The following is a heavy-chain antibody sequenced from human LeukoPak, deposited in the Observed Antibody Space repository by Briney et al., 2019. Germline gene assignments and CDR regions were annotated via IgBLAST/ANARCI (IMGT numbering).Heavy chain of an antibody. J-gene: IGHJ5*02. CDR2: IYYSGST. V-gene: IGHV4-39*07. Sequence: SETLSLTCTVSGGSISSSSYYWGWIRQPPGKGLEWIGSIYYSGSTYYNPSLKSRVTISVDTSKNQFSLKLSSVTAADTAVYYCARVNVGYSSQSNWFDPWGQGTLVTVSS. D-gene: IGHD5-18*01. CDR1: GGSISSSSYY. CDR3: ARVNVGYSSQSNWFDP.